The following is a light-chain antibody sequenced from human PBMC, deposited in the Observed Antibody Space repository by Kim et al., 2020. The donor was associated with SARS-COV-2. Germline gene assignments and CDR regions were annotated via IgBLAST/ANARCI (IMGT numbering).Light chain of an antibody. Sequence: SRSIGDTVTSTCRASRSIGRWLAWLKQKPGKAPRRLIHRASDVQSGVPSRFSGGGCETDFTRAIESQQPDDCAGYCCQQCKSGSAFGRGTKVDIK. J-gene: IGKJ1*01. CDR3: QQCKSGSA. CDR1: RSIGRW. V-gene: IGKV1-5*03. CDR2: RAS.